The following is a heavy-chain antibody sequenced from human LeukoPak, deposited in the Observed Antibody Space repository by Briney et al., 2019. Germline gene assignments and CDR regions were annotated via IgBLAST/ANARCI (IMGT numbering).Heavy chain of an antibody. D-gene: IGHD5-18*01. V-gene: IGHV3-11*01. CDR2: ISSSGSTI. J-gene: IGHJ4*02. Sequence: GALRLSCAASGFTFSDYYMSWIRQAPGRGLEWVSYISSSGSTIYYADSVKGRFTISRDNAKNSLYLQMNSLRAEDTAVYYCARDYGPTRGPGYSEGDYWGQGTLVTVSS. CDR1: GFTFSDYY. CDR3: ARDYGPTRGPGYSEGDY.